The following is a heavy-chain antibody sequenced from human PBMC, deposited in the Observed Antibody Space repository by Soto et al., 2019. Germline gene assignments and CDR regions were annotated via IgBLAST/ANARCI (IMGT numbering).Heavy chain of an antibody. Sequence: ASVKVSCKASGGTFSSYAISWVRQAPGQGLEWMGGIIPIFGTANYAQKFQGRVTITADESTSTAYMELSSLRSEDTAVYYCAQRKEQLGSLVWFDPWGQGTLVTVSS. D-gene: IGHD6-6*01. CDR1: GGTFSSYA. J-gene: IGHJ5*02. V-gene: IGHV1-69*13. CDR2: IIPIFGTA. CDR3: AQRKEQLGSLVWFDP.